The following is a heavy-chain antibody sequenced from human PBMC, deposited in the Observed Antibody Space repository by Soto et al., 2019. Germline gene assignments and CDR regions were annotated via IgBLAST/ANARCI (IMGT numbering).Heavy chain of an antibody. V-gene: IGHV1-8*01. CDR2: MNPNSGNT. CDR1: GYTFTSYD. CDR3: ARSSLTYYDSSGYLSLDAFDI. Sequence: ASVKVSCKASGYTFTSYDINWARQATGQGLEWMGWMNPNSGNTGYAQKFQGRVTMTRNTSISTAYMELSSLRSEDTAVYYCARSSLTYYDSSGYLSLDAFDIWGQGTMVTVSS. D-gene: IGHD3-22*01. J-gene: IGHJ3*02.